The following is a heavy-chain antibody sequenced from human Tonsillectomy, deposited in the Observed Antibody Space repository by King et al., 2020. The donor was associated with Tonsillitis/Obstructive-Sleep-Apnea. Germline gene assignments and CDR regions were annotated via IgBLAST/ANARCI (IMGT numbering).Heavy chain of an antibody. Sequence: VQLVESGGGLVQSGGSLRLSCGASGLTLSDYAMNWVRQAPGKGLEWVSSISETGVNTHYADYVKGRFTISRDNSKNTLYLQMNSLRAEDTAVYYCVQQFVNLWGKGTTVIVSS. CDR2: ISETGVNT. J-gene: IGHJ6*04. D-gene: IGHD1-14*01. V-gene: IGHV3-23*04. CDR3: VQQFVNL. CDR1: GLTLSDYA.